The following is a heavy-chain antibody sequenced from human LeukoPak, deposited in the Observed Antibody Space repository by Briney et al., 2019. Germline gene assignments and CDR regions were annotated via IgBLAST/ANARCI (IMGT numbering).Heavy chain of an antibody. CDR1: GGSMSSYY. CDR3: ARSIWFGETKGLTADY. D-gene: IGHD3-10*01. Sequence: SETLSLTCTVSGGSMSSYYWSWIRQPPGKGLEWIGSIYYSGSTYYNPSLKSRVTVSVDTSKNQFSLKLSSVTAADTAVYYCARSIWFGETKGLTADYWGQGTLVTVSS. V-gene: IGHV4-59*05. CDR2: IYYSGST. J-gene: IGHJ4*02.